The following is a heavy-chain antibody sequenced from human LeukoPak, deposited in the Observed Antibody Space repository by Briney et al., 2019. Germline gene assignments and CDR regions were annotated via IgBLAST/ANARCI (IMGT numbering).Heavy chain of an antibody. V-gene: IGHV3-66*01. D-gene: IGHD3-10*01. CDR3: ARDDPSGSSDH. J-gene: IGHJ4*02. CDR2: IYSGGST. CDR1: GFTFSNYA. Sequence: GGSLKLSCAASGFTFSNYAMSWVRQAPGKGLEWVSVIYSGGSTYYADSVKGRFTISRDNSKNTLYLQMNSLRAEDTAVYYCARDDPSGSSDHRGQGTLVTVSS.